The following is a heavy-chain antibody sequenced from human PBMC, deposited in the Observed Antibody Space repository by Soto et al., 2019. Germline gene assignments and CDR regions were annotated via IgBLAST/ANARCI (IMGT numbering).Heavy chain of an antibody. CDR2: ISYDGSNK. CDR3: AKGFAAEAYDAFDI. V-gene: IGHV3-30*18. D-gene: IGHD2-21*01. J-gene: IGHJ3*02. CDR1: GFNFSSYG. Sequence: PGGSLRLSCAASGFNFSSYGMHWVRQAPGKGLEWVAVISYDGSNKYYADSVKGRFTISRDNSKNTLYLQMNSLRAEDTAVYYCAKGFAAEAYDAFDIWGQGTMVTVSS.